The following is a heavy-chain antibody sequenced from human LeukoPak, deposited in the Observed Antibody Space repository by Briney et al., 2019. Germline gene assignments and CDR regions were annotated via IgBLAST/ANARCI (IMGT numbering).Heavy chain of an antibody. Sequence: GGSLRLSCAASGFTFSSYAMSWVRQAPGKGLEWVSAISGSGGSTYYADSVKGRFTISRDNSKNTLYLQMNSLRAEDTAVYYCARVVVIILSLDFDYWGQGTLVTVSS. V-gene: IGHV3-23*01. CDR3: ARVVVIILSLDFDY. J-gene: IGHJ4*02. D-gene: IGHD3-22*01. CDR2: ISGSGGST. CDR1: GFTFSSYA.